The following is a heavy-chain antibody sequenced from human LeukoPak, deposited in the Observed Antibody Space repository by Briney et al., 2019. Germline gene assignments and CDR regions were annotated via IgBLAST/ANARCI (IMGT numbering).Heavy chain of an antibody. D-gene: IGHD3-22*01. Sequence: GGSLRLSCVASGFTFSTSWMNWVRQAPGKGLEWVANIKGDGSVQSYVDSVKGRFTISRDNAKNTLYLQMNSLRAEDTAVYYCARVSFYDSSGYYPPDYWGQGTLVTVSS. CDR3: ARVSFYDSSGYYPPDY. J-gene: IGHJ4*02. CDR1: GFTFSTSW. V-gene: IGHV3-7*02. CDR2: IKGDGSVQ.